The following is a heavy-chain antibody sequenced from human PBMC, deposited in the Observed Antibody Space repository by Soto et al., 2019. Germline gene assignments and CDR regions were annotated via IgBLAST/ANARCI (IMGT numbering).Heavy chain of an antibody. CDR2: ISYDGSNK. CDR3: AKVPSAYCGGDCYTDY. V-gene: IGHV3-30*18. J-gene: IGHJ4*02. Sequence: QVQLVESGGGVVQPGRSLRLSCAASGFTFSSYGMHWVRQAPGKGLEWVAVISYDGSNKYYADSVKGRFTISRDNSKNTLYLQMNSLRAEDTAVYYCAKVPSAYCGGDCYTDYWGQGTLVTVSS. D-gene: IGHD2-21*02. CDR1: GFTFSSYG.